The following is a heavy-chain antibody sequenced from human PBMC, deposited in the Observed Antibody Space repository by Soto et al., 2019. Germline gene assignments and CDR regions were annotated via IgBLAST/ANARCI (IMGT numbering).Heavy chain of an antibody. Sequence: SETLSLTCTFSGGSISSSSYYWGWIRQPPGKGLEWIGSIYYSGSTYYNPSLKSRVTISVDTSKNQFSLKLSSVTAADTAVYYCASQYYDFWSGYYLGMDVWGQGTTVTVSS. D-gene: IGHD3-3*01. J-gene: IGHJ6*02. CDR1: GGSISSSSYY. CDR3: ASQYYDFWSGYYLGMDV. V-gene: IGHV4-39*01. CDR2: IYYSGST.